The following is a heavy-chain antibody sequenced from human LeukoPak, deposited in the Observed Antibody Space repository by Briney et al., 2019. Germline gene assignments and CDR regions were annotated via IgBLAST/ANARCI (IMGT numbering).Heavy chain of an antibody. Sequence: QPGGSLRLSCAASGFTFSNYWMHWVRQAPGKGLVWVSRINSDGSSTTYADSVKGRFTVSRDNAKNTLYLQMISLRAEDTAVYYCARESSVGAHKAFDYWGQGTLVTVSS. CDR3: ARESSVGAHKAFDY. J-gene: IGHJ4*02. D-gene: IGHD1-26*01. CDR2: INSDGSST. CDR1: GFTFSNYW. V-gene: IGHV3-74*01.